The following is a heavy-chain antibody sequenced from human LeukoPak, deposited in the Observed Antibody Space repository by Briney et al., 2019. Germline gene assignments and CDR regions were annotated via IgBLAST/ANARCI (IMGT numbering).Heavy chain of an antibody. V-gene: IGHV4-59*01. Sequence: PSETLSLTCTVSGGSISSYYWSWIRQPPGKGLEWIGYMYYSGSTNYNPSLKSRVTISVDTSKNQFSLKLSSVTAADAAVYYCARGVHYYDSSGYSGYYYYYYMDVWGKGTTVTVSS. CDR3: ARGVHYYDSSGYSGYYYYYYMDV. D-gene: IGHD3-22*01. J-gene: IGHJ6*03. CDR2: MYYSGST. CDR1: GGSISSYY.